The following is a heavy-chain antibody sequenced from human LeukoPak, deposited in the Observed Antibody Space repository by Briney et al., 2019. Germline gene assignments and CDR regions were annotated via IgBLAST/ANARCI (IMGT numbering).Heavy chain of an antibody. D-gene: IGHD2-2*01. V-gene: IGHV1-8*01. J-gene: IGHJ4*02. CDR3: ARVGHDIVVVPAAINFDY. Sequence: ASVKVSCKASGYTFTSYDINWVRQATGQGLEWMGWMNPNSGNTGYAQKFQGRVTMTTDTSTSTAYMELRSLRSDDTAVYYCARVGHDIVVVPAAINFDYWGQGTLVTVSS. CDR1: GYTFTSYD. CDR2: MNPNSGNT.